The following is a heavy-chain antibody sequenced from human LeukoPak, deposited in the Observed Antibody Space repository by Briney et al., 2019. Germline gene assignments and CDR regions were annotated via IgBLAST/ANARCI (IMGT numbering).Heavy chain of an antibody. V-gene: IGHV4-38-2*02. CDR2: SGST. CDR3: ARSMYPNAYYYDSSGLHY. J-gene: IGHJ4*02. D-gene: IGHD3-22*01. Sequence: SETLSLTCTVSGYSISSGYYWGWIRPPPGKGLEWIGSGSTYYNPSLKSRVTISVDTSKNQFSLKLSSVTAADTAVYYCARSMYPNAYYYDSSGLHYWGQGTLVTVSS. CDR1: GYSISSGYY.